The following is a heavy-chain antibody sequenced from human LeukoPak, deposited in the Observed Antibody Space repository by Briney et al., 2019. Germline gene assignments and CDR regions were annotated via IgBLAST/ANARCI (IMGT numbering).Heavy chain of an antibody. CDR1: GFTFSSYS. CDR2: ISSDSTTI. V-gene: IGHV3-48*02. CDR3: GRGRAY. Sequence: GGSLRLSCAASGFTFSSYSMNWVRQAPGKGLEWVSCISSDSTTIYYADSVKGRFTISRDNAKNSLYLQMNSLRDEDTAVYYCGRGRAYWGQGTLVSVSS. J-gene: IGHJ4*02.